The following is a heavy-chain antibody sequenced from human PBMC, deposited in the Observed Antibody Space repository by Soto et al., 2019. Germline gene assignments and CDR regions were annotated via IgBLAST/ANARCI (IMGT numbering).Heavy chain of an antibody. Sequence: EVQLLESGGGLVQPGGSLRLSCAASGFTFSSYAMSWVRQAPGKGLEWVSTISSSGGSTYYADSVKGRFTISRDNSKYTLYLQMNSLSAGDTAVYYGAKDVGGSHGFDYWGQGTLVTVSS. CDR2: ISSSGGST. J-gene: IGHJ4*02. CDR1: GFTFSSYA. CDR3: AKDVGGSHGFDY. D-gene: IGHD1-26*01. V-gene: IGHV3-23*01.